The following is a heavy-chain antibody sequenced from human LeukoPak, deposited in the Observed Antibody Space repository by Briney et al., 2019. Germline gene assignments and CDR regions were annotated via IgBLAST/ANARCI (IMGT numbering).Heavy chain of an antibody. Sequence: SETLSLTCTVSGGSISSYYWSWIRQPPGQGLEWMGYISYSGSSNYNPSLKSRVTISVDTSKNQFSLNLSSGTAADTAVHYCARAVGVGRGTYFDLWGRGTLVTVSS. CDR3: ARAVGVGRGTYFDL. J-gene: IGHJ2*01. CDR2: ISYSGSS. CDR1: GGSISSYY. D-gene: IGHD1-1*01. V-gene: IGHV4-59*08.